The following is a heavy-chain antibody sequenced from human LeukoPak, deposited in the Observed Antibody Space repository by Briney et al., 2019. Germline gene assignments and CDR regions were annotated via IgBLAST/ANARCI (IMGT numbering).Heavy chain of an antibody. CDR1: GFTFSGSA. Sequence: GGSLRLSCAASGFTFSGSAMHWVRQASGKGLEWVGRIRSKANSYATAYAASVKGRFTISRDDSKNTAYLQMNSLKTEDTAVYYCTRPPIVGADPGYWGQGTLVTVSS. CDR3: TRPPIVGADPGY. CDR2: IRSKANSYAT. V-gene: IGHV3-73*01. D-gene: IGHD1-26*01. J-gene: IGHJ4*02.